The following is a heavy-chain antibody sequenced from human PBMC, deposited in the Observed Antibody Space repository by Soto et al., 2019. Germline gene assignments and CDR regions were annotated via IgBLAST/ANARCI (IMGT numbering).Heavy chain of an antibody. V-gene: IGHV3-11*01. D-gene: IGHD1-26*01. Sequence: QVQLVESGGGLVKPGGSLRLSCAASGFSFSDYYMSWIRQAPGKGLEWVSLISTSGSSTDYADSVKGRFTISRDNAKNSLSLQMNSLRAEDTAVYYCANLAKNYYHYMDVWGKGTTVTVCS. CDR3: ANLAKNYYHYMDV. CDR1: GFSFSDYY. CDR2: ISTSGSST. J-gene: IGHJ6*03.